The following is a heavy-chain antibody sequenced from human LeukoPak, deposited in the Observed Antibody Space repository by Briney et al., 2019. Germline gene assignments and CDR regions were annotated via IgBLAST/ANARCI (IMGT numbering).Heavy chain of an antibody. J-gene: IGHJ4*02. CDR1: GFTFDDYA. D-gene: IGHD2-21*02. CDR3: AAIGGDPDY. Sequence: QTGGSLRLSCAASGFTFDDYAMHWVRQAPGKGLEWVSGISWNSGSIGYADSVRGRFTISRDNAKNSLYLQMNSLRAEDTALYYCAAIGGDPDYWGQGTLVTVSS. CDR2: ISWNSGSI. V-gene: IGHV3-9*01.